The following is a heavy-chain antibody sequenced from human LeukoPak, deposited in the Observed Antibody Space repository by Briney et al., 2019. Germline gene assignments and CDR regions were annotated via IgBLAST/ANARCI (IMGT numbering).Heavy chain of an antibody. CDR3: AREFFTPSADLQYFNH. V-gene: IGHV1-2*02. Sequence: GASVKVSCKASGYTFTAYYMHWVRQAPGQGLEWMGWINPNSGGTYYTQKFQGRITMTRDASIGTAFMDLSSLRSDDTAVYYCAREFFTPSADLQYFNHWGQGSLVVVSS. CDR2: INPNSGGT. CDR1: GYTFTAYY. J-gene: IGHJ1*01. D-gene: IGHD2-2*01.